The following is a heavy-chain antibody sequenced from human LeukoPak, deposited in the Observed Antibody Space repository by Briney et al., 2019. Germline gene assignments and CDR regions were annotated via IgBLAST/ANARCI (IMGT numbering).Heavy chain of an antibody. D-gene: IGHD3-9*01. Sequence: GGSLRLSCAASGLTFRSYGMHWVRQAPGKGLEWLAIVWYDGSDKYYADSVKGRFTVSRDNSKNTLYLQMNSLRADDTAVYYCARDLNREDFDYWGQGTLVAVSS. CDR2: VWYDGSDK. CDR3: ARDLNREDFDY. CDR1: GLTFRSYG. V-gene: IGHV3-33*01. J-gene: IGHJ4*02.